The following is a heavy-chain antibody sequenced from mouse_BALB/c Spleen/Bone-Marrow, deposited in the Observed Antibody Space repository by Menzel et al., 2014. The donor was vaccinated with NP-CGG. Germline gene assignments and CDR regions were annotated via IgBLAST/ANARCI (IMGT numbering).Heavy chain of an antibody. CDR3: TRSRRAMDH. CDR1: GNTFTSYY. V-gene: IGHV1S81*02. Sequence: VQLQQSGAELVKPGASVKLSCKASGNTFTSYYMCWVKQRPGQGLEWIGEINPSNGGTNFNEKFKSKATLTVDKSSSTAYMSLSSLTSEDSAVYYCTRSRRAMDHWGQGTSVTVSS. CDR2: INPSNGGT. D-gene: IGHD2-12*01. J-gene: IGHJ4*01.